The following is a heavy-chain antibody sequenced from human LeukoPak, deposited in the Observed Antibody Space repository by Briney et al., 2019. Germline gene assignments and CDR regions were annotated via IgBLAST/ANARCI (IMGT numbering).Heavy chain of an antibody. CDR1: GYTFTSYD. CDR3: ARGRSSSRRWFDP. J-gene: IGHJ5*02. V-gene: IGHV1-8*03. CDR2: MNPNSGNT. D-gene: IGHD6-13*01. Sequence: ASVKVSCKASGYTFTSYDINWVRQATGQGLEWMGWMNPNSGNTGYAQKFQGRVTITRDTSISTAYMELSSLRSEDTAVYYCARGRSSSRRWFDPWGQGTLVTVSS.